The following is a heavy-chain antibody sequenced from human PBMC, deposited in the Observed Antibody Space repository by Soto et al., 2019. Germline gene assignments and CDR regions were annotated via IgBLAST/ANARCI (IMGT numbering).Heavy chain of an antibody. CDR3: ARMGVVTLGGAFDI. D-gene: IGHD2-15*01. J-gene: IGHJ3*02. CDR2: IDWDDDK. Sequence: ESGPTLVNPTQTLTLTCTFSGFSLSTSGMRVSWIRQPPGKALEWLARIDWDDDKFYSTSLKTRLTIPKDTSKNQVVLTMTNMDPVDTATYYCARMGVVTLGGAFDIWGQGTMVTVSS. V-gene: IGHV2-70*04. CDR1: GFSLSTSGMR.